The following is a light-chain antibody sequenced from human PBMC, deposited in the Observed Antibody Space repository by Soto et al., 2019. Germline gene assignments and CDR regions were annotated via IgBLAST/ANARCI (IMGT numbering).Light chain of an antibody. CDR3: QQRRYRPGT. V-gene: IGKV3-15*01. CDR1: QSVSSN. J-gene: IGKJ2*02. Sequence: EIVMTQSPATLSVSPGERATLSCRASQSVSSNLAWYQQKPGQAPRLLIYGASTRATGIPARFSGSGSGTEFTLTISSLQSEDFAVYYCQQRRYRPGTFGQGTKVEIK. CDR2: GAS.